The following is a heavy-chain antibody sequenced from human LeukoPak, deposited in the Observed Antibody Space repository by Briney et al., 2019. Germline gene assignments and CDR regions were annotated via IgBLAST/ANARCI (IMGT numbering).Heavy chain of an antibody. D-gene: IGHD1-1*01. J-gene: IGHJ1*01. CDR1: GYASNTYG. Sequence: ASVKVSCKASGYASNTYGISWVRQAPGQGLEWVGWISAYNGNTHYAQKLQGRVTMTTDTSTNTAYMEVRSLRPDDTAVYYCTRTTFLGSTYFQHWGQGTLVTVSS. V-gene: IGHV1-18*04. CDR2: ISAYNGNT. CDR3: TRTTFLGSTYFQH.